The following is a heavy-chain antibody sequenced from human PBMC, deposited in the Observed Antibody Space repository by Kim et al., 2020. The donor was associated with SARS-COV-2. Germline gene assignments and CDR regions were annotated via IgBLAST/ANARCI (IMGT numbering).Heavy chain of an antibody. Sequence: SVKVSCKASGGTFSSYTISWVRQAPGQGLEWMGRIIPILGIANYAQKFQGRVTITADKSTSTAYMELSSLRSEDTAVYYCARVPHFSERGYYYYGMDVWGQGTTVTVSS. CDR3: ARVPHFSERGYYYYGMDV. CDR2: IIPILGIA. D-gene: IGHD1-1*01. CDR1: GGTFSSYT. J-gene: IGHJ6*02. V-gene: IGHV1-69*02.